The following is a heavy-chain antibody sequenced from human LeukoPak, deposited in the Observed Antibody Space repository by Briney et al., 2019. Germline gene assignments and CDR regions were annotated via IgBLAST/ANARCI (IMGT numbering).Heavy chain of an antibody. D-gene: IGHD3-3*01. Sequence: SETLSLTCTVSGGSISSGGYYWSWIRQHPGKGLEWIGYIYYSGSTNYNPSLKSRVTISVDTSKNQFSLKLSSVTAADTAVYYCARVERSAKRGMDVWGQGTTVTVSS. CDR2: IYYSGST. CDR3: ARVERSAKRGMDV. J-gene: IGHJ6*02. V-gene: IGHV4-31*03. CDR1: GGSISSGGYY.